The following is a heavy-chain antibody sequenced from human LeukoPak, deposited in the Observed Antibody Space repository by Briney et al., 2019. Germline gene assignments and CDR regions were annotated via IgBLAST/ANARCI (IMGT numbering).Heavy chain of an antibody. CDR1: GFTFSSYE. D-gene: IGHD3-10*01. CDR3: ARDSWFGQSRWFDP. V-gene: IGHV3-48*03. J-gene: IGHJ5*02. Sequence: PGGSLRLSCAASGFTFSSYEMNWVRQAPGKGLEWVSYISSSGSTIYYADSVEGRFTISRDNAKNSLYLQMNSLRAEDTALYYCARDSWFGQSRWFDPWGQGTLVTVSS. CDR2: ISSSGSTI.